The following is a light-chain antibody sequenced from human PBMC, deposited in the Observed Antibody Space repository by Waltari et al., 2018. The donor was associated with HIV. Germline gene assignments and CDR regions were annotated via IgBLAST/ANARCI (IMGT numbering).Light chain of an antibody. CDR1: QSLDSNH. CDR2: GVS. Sequence: EIVLTQHPGTLSLSQGETANLACRASQSLDSNHLALYQQKPGQAPRLFIYGVSSRATGISDRFSVTGSGTEFTLTINRLEPEDFAVYYCQHYENSPPMCTFGQGTKLEIK. V-gene: IGKV3-20*01. J-gene: IGKJ2*02. CDR3: QHYENSPPMCT.